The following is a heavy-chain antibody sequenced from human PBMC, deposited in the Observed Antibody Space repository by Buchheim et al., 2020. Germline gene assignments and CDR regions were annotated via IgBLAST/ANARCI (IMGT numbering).Heavy chain of an antibody. CDR3: ARRLTYYDYIWGSYRPFNWFDP. Sequence: QVQLQQWGAGLLKPSETLSLTCAVYGGSFSGYYWSWIRQPPGKGLEWIGEINHSGSTNYNPSLKSRVTISVDTSKNQFSLKLSSVTAADTAVYYCARRLTYYDYIWGSYRPFNWFDPWGQGTL. J-gene: IGHJ5*02. V-gene: IGHV4-34*01. D-gene: IGHD3-16*02. CDR2: INHSGST. CDR1: GGSFSGYY.